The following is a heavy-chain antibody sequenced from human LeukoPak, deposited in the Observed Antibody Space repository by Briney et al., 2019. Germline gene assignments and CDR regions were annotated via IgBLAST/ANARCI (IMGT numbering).Heavy chain of an antibody. CDR2: IYYSGST. D-gene: IGHD5-18*01. V-gene: IGHV4-59*01. J-gene: IGHJ4*02. CDR1: GGSISSYY. CDR3: ARGRKILPGYSYGYDY. Sequence: PSETLSLTCTVSGGSISSYYWSWIRQPPGKGLEWIGYIYYSGSTNYNPSLKSRVTISVDTSKNQFSLKLSSVTAADTAVYYCARGRKILPGYSYGYDYWGQGTLVTVSS.